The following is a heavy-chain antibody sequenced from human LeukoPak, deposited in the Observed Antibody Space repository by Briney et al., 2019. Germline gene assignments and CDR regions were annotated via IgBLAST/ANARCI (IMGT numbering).Heavy chain of an antibody. Sequence: GGSLRLSCAASGFTFDDYGMSWVRQAPGKGLEWVSGINWNGGSTGYADSVKGRFTISRDNSRYTLYLQMNSLRAEDAAVYYCAKDRPNYYESNGHYYRRNGDYWGQGTLVTVSS. CDR3: AKDRPNYYESNGHYYRRNGDY. D-gene: IGHD3-22*01. J-gene: IGHJ4*02. CDR1: GFTFDDYG. CDR2: INWNGGST. V-gene: IGHV3-20*04.